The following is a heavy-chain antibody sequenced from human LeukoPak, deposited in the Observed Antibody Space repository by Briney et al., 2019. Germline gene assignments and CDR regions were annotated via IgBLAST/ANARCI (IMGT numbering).Heavy chain of an antibody. CDR2: IGTAGET. Sequence: GGSLRLSCAASGFTLRGHGMHWVRQTPGKGLEWVSAIGTAGETYYPGSLEDQFTISRENAKNFLYLQMNSLGAGDTAVYYCARDEIPGDDNWYFDLWGRGTLVTVSS. CDR3: ARDEIPGDDNWYFDL. J-gene: IGHJ2*01. CDR1: GFTLRGHG. D-gene: IGHD7-27*01. V-gene: IGHV3-13*01.